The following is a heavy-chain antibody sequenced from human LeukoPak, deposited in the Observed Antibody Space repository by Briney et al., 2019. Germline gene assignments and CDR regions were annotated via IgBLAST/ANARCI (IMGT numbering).Heavy chain of an antibody. Sequence: GASVKVSCKASGYTFTSYYMHWVRQAPGQGLEWMGIINPSGGSTSYAQKFQGRVTMTRDMSTSTVYMELSSLRSEDTAVYYCARVKRDTIFRKNDAFDIWGQGTMVTVSS. D-gene: IGHD3-3*01. CDR3: ARVKRDTIFRKNDAFDI. CDR1: GYTFTSYY. CDR2: INPSGGST. V-gene: IGHV1-46*01. J-gene: IGHJ3*02.